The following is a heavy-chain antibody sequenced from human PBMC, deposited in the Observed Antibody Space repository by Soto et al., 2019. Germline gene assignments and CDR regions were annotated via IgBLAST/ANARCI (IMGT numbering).Heavy chain of an antibody. CDR1: GFTFSSYA. D-gene: IGHD2-2*02. CDR3: ARDRVVPAAIRSHYYYGMDV. V-gene: IGHV3-30-3*01. CDR2: ISYDGSNK. J-gene: IGHJ6*02. Sequence: PGGSLRLSCAASGFTFSSYAMHWVRQAPGKGLEWVAVISYDGSNKYYADSVKGRFTISRDNSKNTLYLQMNSLRAEDTAVYYCARDRVVPAAIRSHYYYGMDVWGQGTTVTVSS.